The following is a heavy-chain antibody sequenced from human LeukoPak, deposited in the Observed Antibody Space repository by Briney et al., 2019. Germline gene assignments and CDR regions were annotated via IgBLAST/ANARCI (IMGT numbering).Heavy chain of an antibody. CDR2: IYHSGST. CDR1: GYSISSGYY. Sequence: SETLSLTCTVSGYSISSGYYWGWIRQPPGKGLEWIGSIYHSGSTYYNPSLKSRVTISVDTSKNQFSLKLSSVTAADTAVYYCARHPRQTYYFYMDVWGKGTTVTISS. CDR3: ARHPRQTYYFYMDV. J-gene: IGHJ6*03. V-gene: IGHV4-38-2*02. D-gene: IGHD6-25*01.